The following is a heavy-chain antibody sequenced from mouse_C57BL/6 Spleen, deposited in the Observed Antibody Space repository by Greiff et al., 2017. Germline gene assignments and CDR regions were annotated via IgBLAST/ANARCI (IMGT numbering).Heavy chain of an antibody. D-gene: IGHD2-2*01. CDR3: ARVYYGYDGRDYYAMDY. Sequence: VQLQQSGPELVKPGASVKISCKASGYSFTSYYIHWVKQRPGQGLEWIGWIYPGSGNTKYNEKFKGKATLTADTSSSTAYMQLSSLTSEDSAVYYCARVYYGYDGRDYYAMDYWGQGTSVTVSS. CDR1: GYSFTSYY. V-gene: IGHV1-66*01. CDR2: IYPGSGNT. J-gene: IGHJ4*01.